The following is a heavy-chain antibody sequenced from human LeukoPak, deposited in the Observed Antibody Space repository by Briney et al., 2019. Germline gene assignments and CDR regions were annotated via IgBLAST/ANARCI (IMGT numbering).Heavy chain of an antibody. CDR3: AKGYYYDSSGYYYVDYYYGMDV. CDR2: ISWNSGSI. Sequence: GRSLRPSCAASGFTFDDYAMHWVRQAPGKGLEWVSGISWNSGSIGYADSVKGRFTISRDNAKNSLYLQMNSLRAEDTALYYCAKGYYYDSSGYYYVDYYYGMDVWGQGTTVTVSS. J-gene: IGHJ6*02. V-gene: IGHV3-9*01. D-gene: IGHD3-22*01. CDR1: GFTFDDYA.